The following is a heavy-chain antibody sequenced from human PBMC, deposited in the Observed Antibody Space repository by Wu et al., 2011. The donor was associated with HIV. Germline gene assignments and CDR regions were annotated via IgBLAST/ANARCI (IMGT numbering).Heavy chain of an antibody. CDR3: AREGGVNSNGPSLGH. V-gene: IGHV1-69*14. J-gene: IGHJ4*02. Sequence: QVHLVQSGAEVKKPGSSVNVSCKASGGTFNNYAVSWVRQAPRHGLEYMGRIIPRFGTPDYAQKFQGRLTMTADKSAGIVYMKLSSLTSEDTAVYYCAREGGVNSNGPSLGHWGQGTLVTVSS. CDR1: GGTFNNYA. D-gene: IGHD3-16*01. CDR2: IIPRFGTP.